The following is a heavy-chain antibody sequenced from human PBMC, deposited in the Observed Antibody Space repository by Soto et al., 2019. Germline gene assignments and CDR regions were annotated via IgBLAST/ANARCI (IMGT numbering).Heavy chain of an antibody. J-gene: IGHJ4*02. Sequence: SETLSLTCEVYGGSLSDYYWGWIRQPPGKGLEWIGEINQSVGTNYNPSLKTRVTISVDTSKNQVSLKVSSVTAADTAVYYCARVATSNRMDNWGQGTLVTVSS. CDR2: INQSVGT. CDR1: GGSLSDYY. V-gene: IGHV4-34*01. D-gene: IGHD3-16*02. CDR3: ARVATSNRMDN.